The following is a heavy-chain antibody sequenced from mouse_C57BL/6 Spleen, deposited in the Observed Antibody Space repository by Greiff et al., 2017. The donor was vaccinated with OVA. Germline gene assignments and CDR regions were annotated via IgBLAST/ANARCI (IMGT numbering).Heavy chain of an antibody. CDR3: ASSTGTRDY. CDR1: GYTFTSYW. V-gene: IGHV1-61*01. J-gene: IGHJ2*01. D-gene: IGHD4-1*01. Sequence: QVQLQQPGAELVRPGSSVKLSCKASGYTFTSYWMDWVKQRPGQGLEWIGNIYPSDSETHYNQKFKDKATLTVDKSSSTAYMQLSSLTSEDSAVYYCASSTGTRDYWGQGTTLTVSS. CDR2: IYPSDSET.